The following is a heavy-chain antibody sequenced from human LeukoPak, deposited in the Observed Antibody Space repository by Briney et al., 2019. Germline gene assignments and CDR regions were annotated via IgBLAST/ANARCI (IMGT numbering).Heavy chain of an antibody. CDR3: ARGRGQLVDY. Sequence: SETLPLTCAVYGGSFSGYYWSWIRQPPGKGLEWIGEINHSGSTNYNPSLKSRVTISVDTSKNQFSLKLSSVTAADTAVYYCARGRGQLVDYWGQGTLVTVSS. CDR1: GGSFSGYY. D-gene: IGHD6-6*01. CDR2: INHSGST. V-gene: IGHV4-34*01. J-gene: IGHJ4*02.